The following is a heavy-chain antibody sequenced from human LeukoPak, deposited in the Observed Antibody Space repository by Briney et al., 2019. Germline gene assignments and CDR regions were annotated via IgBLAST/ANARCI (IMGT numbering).Heavy chain of an antibody. CDR2: IYYSGST. V-gene: IGHV4-39*01. CDR1: GGSISSSSYY. Sequence: SETLSLTCTVSGGSISSSSYYWGWIRQPPGKGLGWIGSIYYSGSTYDNPSLKSRATISVDTSKKQLSLKLSSVTAADTAVYYCARTGYSSSWHYWGQGTLVIVSS. CDR3: ARTGYSSSWHY. D-gene: IGHD6-13*01. J-gene: IGHJ4*02.